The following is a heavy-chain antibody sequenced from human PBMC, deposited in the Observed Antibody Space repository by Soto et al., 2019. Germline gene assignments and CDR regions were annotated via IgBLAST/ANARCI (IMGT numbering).Heavy chain of an antibody. CDR2: INSDGSST. J-gene: IGHJ6*02. Sequence: EVQLVESGGGLVQPGGSLRLSCAASGFTFSSYWMHWVRQAPGKGLVWVSRINSDGSSTSYADSVKGRFTISRDNAKNTLYLQMNSLRAEDTAVYYCASGGEDVVVAAAMLGEVDYDYGMDVWGQGTTVTVSS. V-gene: IGHV3-74*01. CDR3: ASGGEDVVVAAAMLGEVDYDYGMDV. CDR1: GFTFSSYW. D-gene: IGHD2-2*01.